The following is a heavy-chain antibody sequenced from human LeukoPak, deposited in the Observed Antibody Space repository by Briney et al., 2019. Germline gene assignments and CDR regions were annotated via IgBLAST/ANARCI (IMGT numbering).Heavy chain of an antibody. CDR2: ISYDGSNK. Sequence: GGSLRLSCAASGFTFSSYAMHWVRQAPGKGLEWVAVISYDGSNKDYADSVKGRFTISRDNSKNRLYLQMNSLRAEDTAVYYCARDNDCSSTSCYVGFDYWGQGTLVTVSS. CDR3: ARDNDCSSTSCYVGFDY. D-gene: IGHD2-2*01. V-gene: IGHV3-30*04. CDR1: GFTFSSYA. J-gene: IGHJ4*02.